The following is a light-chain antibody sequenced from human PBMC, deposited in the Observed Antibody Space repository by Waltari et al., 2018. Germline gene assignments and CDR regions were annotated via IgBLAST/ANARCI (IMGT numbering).Light chain of an antibody. Sequence: DIQMTQSPSSLSASLGDRVTITCRASQSISTCLNWYQQESGKAPKLLIYSASSLQSGVPSRFSGSGSGTDFTLTISSLQPEDFATYYCQQSKTLPLTFGGGTK. CDR3: QQSKTLPLT. V-gene: IGKV1-39*01. CDR1: QSISTC. J-gene: IGKJ4*01. CDR2: SAS.